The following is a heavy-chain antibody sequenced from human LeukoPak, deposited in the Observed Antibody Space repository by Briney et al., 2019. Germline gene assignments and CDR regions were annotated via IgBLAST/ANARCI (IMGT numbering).Heavy chain of an antibody. D-gene: IGHD5-24*01. J-gene: IGHJ4*02. CDR3: ARGRNIEMTTMSGVSDY. V-gene: IGHV1-2*02. CDR2: LNPNSGDT. CDR1: GYTFTDYY. Sequence: ASVKVSCKASGYTFTDYYMHWVRQAPGQGLEWMGWLNPNSGDTNYAQKFQGRVSMTRDTSISTAYMDLSDLRSDDTAAYYCARGRNIEMTTMSGVSDYWGQGTLVTVSS.